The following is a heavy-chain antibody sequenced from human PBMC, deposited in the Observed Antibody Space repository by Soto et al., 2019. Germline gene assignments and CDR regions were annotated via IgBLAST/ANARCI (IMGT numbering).Heavy chain of an antibody. Sequence: ASVKVSCKASGYTFTNSGINWVRQAPGQGLEWMGWISAYNGNTNYTQNLQGRITMTTDTSTSTAYMELRSLRSDDTAVYYCARERDVLLCFGESPGVFDIWGQGTMVTVSS. CDR2: ISAYNGNT. D-gene: IGHD3-10*01. V-gene: IGHV1-18*01. CDR1: GYTFTNSG. CDR3: ARERDVLLCFGESPGVFDI. J-gene: IGHJ3*02.